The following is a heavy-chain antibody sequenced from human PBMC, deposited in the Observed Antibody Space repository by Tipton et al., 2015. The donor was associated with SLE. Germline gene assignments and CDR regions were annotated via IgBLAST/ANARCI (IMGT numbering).Heavy chain of an antibody. CDR3: ARGRWLESLDY. Sequence: TLSLTCTVSGGSISSGDYYWSWIRQPPGKGLEWIGYIYYSGSTNYNPSLKSRVTISVDTSKNQFSLKLSSVTAADTAVYYCARGRWLESLDYWGQGTLVTVSS. V-gene: IGHV4-30-4*08. CDR2: IYYSGST. J-gene: IGHJ4*02. D-gene: IGHD6-19*01. CDR1: GGSISSGDYY.